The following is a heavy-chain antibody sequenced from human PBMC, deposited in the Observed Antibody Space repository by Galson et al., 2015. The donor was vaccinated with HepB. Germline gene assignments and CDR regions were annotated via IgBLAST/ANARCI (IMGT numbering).Heavy chain of an antibody. J-gene: IGHJ3*02. CDR1: GFTFSSYS. CDR3: ARGAGSRITGTGDAFDI. D-gene: IGHD1-7*01. Sequence: SLRLSCAASGFTFSSYSMNWVRQAPGKGLEWVSSISSSGSYIYYADSVKGRFTISRDNAKNSLYLQMNSLRAEDTAVYYCARGAGSRITGTGDAFDIWGQGTMVTVSS. CDR2: ISSSGSYI. V-gene: IGHV3-21*01.